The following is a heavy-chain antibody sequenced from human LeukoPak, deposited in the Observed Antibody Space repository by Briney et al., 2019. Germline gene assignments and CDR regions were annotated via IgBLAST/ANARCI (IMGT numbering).Heavy chain of an antibody. CDR2: ISYDGSNK. D-gene: IGHD3-10*01. V-gene: IGHV3-30-3*01. CDR3: ARVAGSGWVDY. CDR1: GFTFSSYA. J-gene: IGHJ4*02. Sequence: GRSLRLSCAASGFTFSSYAMHWVRQAPGKGLEWVAVISYDGSNKYYADSVKGRFTISRDNSKNTLYLQMNSLRAEDTAVYYCARVAGSGWVDYWGQGTLVTVSS.